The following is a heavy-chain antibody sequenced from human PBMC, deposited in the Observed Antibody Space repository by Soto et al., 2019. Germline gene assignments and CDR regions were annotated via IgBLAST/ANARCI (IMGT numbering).Heavy chain of an antibody. CDR1: GFSLSSTRMA. Sequence: QITLKESGPTLVKPTQTLTLTCTFSGFSLSSTRMAVGWIRQPPGKALEWLALIYWDDDKRYSPFLKSRLTITKDTSKNQVVLTMSNRDPVDTARYYCAHIVVAGLGYYFVYWGQGTLVTVSS. CDR2: IYWDDDK. D-gene: IGHD6-19*01. V-gene: IGHV2-5*02. J-gene: IGHJ4*02. CDR3: AHIVVAGLGYYFVY.